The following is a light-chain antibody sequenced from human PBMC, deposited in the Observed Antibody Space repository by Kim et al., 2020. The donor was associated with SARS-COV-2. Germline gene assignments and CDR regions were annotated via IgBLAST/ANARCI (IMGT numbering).Light chain of an antibody. V-gene: IGLV3-9*01. CDR1: NIGSKN. CDR3: QVWDSSTVV. Sequence: SVALRQTARLTWGGNNIGSKNVHWYQQKPGQAPVLVIYRDSNRPSGIPERFSGSNSGNTATLTISRAQAGDESDYYCQVWDSSTVVFGGGTQLTVL. CDR2: RDS. J-gene: IGLJ3*02.